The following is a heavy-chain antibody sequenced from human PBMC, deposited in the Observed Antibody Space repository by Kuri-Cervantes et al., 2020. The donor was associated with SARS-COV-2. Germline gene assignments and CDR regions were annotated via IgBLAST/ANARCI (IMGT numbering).Heavy chain of an antibody. Sequence: GGSLRLSCAVSGFTFSSYAMHCVRQAPGKGLEWVAVISYDGSNKYYADSVKGRFTISRDNSRNTLYLQMNSLRAADTAVYYCAKPVLGSPVEVFDIWGQGTMVTVSS. V-gene: IGHV3-30-3*02. CDR1: GFTFSSYA. D-gene: IGHD7-27*01. CDR3: AKPVLGSPVEVFDI. J-gene: IGHJ3*02. CDR2: ISYDGSNK.